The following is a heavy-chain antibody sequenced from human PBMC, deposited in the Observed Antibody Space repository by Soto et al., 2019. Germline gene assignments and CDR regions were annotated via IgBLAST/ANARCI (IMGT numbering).Heavy chain of an antibody. V-gene: IGHV1-24*01. J-gene: IGHJ4*02. CDR2: FDPEDGET. D-gene: IGHD3-22*01. CDR3: ATDLPVYYYDSSGYYARHNY. Sequence: VASVKVSCKVSGYTLTELSMHWVRQAPGKGLEWMGGFDPEDGETIYAQKFQGRVTMTEDTSTDTAYMELSSLRSEDTAVYYCATDLPVYYYDSSGYYARHNYWGQGTLVTVSS. CDR1: GYTLTELS.